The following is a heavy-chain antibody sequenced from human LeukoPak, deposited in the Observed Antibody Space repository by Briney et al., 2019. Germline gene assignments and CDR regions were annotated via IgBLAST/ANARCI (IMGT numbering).Heavy chain of an antibody. CDR1: GGSISSNLYY. CDR3: ARRGGYDFSYDY. J-gene: IGHJ4*02. D-gene: IGHD5-12*01. CDR2: IYYSGST. V-gene: IGHV4-39*01. Sequence: SETLSLTCSVSGGSISSNLYYWGWLRKPPGRGLEWIGDIYYSGSTYYTPSLKSQVTISVDTSKNPFSLTLSSVTTADTAVYYYARRGGYDFSYDYWGEGILVTASS.